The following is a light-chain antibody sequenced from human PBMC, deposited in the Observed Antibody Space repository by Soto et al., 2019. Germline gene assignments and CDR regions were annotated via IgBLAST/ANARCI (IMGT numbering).Light chain of an antibody. CDR1: QAIRND. CDR2: AAS. Sequence: IQLTQYPSSLSASVGDRATITCMASQAIRNDLVWFQQKPGKAPILLIYAASTLQSGVPPRFSGSGSGTDFTLTISSLQAEDFATYYCLQDYTYPRTFGAGTKVDIK. V-gene: IGKV1-6*01. J-gene: IGKJ4*01. CDR3: LQDYTYPRT.